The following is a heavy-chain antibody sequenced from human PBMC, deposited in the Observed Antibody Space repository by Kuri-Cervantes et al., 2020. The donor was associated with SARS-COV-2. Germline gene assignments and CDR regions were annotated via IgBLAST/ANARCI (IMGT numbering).Heavy chain of an antibody. Sequence: GESLKISCAASGFTVSSNYMSWVRQAPGKGLEWVSYISSSSSYTNYADPVKGRFTISRDNAKNSLYLQMNSLRAEDTAVYYCARDRRDIVVVPAAMGDWFDPWGQGTLVTVSS. CDR3: ARDRRDIVVVPAAMGDWFDP. V-gene: IGHV3-11*05. CDR2: ISSSSSYT. CDR1: GFTVSSNY. J-gene: IGHJ5*02. D-gene: IGHD2-2*01.